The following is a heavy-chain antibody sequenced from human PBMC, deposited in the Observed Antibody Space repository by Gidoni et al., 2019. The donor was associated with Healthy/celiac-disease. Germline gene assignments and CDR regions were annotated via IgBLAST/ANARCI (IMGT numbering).Heavy chain of an antibody. Sequence: QVQLVASGGGVVQPGRSLRLSCAASGFTFRSYAMHWVRQAPGKGLEWVAVISYDGSNKYYADSVKGRFTISRDNSKNTLYLQMNSLRAEDTAVYYCARAIDDFRFGYYYGMDVWGQGTTVTVSS. V-gene: IGHV3-30-3*01. CDR1: GFTFRSYA. J-gene: IGHJ6*02. D-gene: IGHD3-3*01. CDR2: ISYDGSNK. CDR3: ARAIDDFRFGYYYGMDV.